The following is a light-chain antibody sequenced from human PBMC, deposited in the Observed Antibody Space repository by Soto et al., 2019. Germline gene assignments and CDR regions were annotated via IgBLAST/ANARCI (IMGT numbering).Light chain of an antibody. CDR1: QSISSH. CDR3: QQFNTYPS. CDR2: AAS. V-gene: IGKV1-39*01. Sequence: DIQMTQAPCSLPASVRDRVTITCRASQSISSHLNWYQQKPGKAPKLLIYAASSLQSGVPSRFSGSGSWTDFTLTINSLQPAEFSTYPCQQFNTYPSFGGGTKVDIK. J-gene: IGKJ4*01.